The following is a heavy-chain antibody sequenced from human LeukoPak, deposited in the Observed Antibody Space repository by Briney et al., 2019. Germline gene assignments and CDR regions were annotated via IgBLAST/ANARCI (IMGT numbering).Heavy chain of an antibody. CDR1: GFSFSSYA. J-gene: IGHJ4*02. D-gene: IGHD2-15*01. Sequence: PGGSLRLSCPASGFSFSSYAMHWVRQAPGKGLEYVAAISRNGGNKYYEDSVKGRFTISRDNSKNTLYFQMSRVRAEDDSAYYCVKDDRLSGGGSCYCAFDYWGQGTLVTVSS. CDR3: VKDDRLSGGGSCYCAFDY. V-gene: IGHV3-64D*06. CDR2: ISRNGGNK.